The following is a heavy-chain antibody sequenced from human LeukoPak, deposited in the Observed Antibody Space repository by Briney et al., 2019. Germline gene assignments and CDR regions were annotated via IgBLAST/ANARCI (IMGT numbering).Heavy chain of an antibody. Sequence: GGSLRLSCAASGFTFSSYWMSWVRQAPGKRLEWVSIIYSGGTTYYADSVQGRFTISRDNSKNTVYLQMNSLRVEDTAAYYCAGDPRTTGKSNYGMDVWGQGTTVTVSS. V-gene: IGHV3-53*01. J-gene: IGHJ6*02. CDR1: GFTFSSYW. CDR3: AGDPRTTGKSNYGMDV. CDR2: IYSGGTT. D-gene: IGHD4-17*01.